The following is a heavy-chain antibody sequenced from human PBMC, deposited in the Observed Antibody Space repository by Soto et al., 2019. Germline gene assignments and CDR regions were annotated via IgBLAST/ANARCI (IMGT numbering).Heavy chain of an antibody. CDR3: TREARGVPPYYYYGMDV. Sequence: GGSLRLSCTASGFTFGDYAMSWFRQAPGKGLEWVGFIRSKAYGGTTEYAASVKGRFTISRDDSKSIAYLQMNSLKTEDTAVYYCTREARGVPPYYYYGMDVWGQGTTVTVSS. CDR2: IRSKAYGGTT. V-gene: IGHV3-49*03. D-gene: IGHD3-10*01. J-gene: IGHJ6*02. CDR1: GFTFGDYA.